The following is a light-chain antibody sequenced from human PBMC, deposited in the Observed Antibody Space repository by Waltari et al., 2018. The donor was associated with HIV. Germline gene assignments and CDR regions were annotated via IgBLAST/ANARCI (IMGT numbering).Light chain of an antibody. J-gene: IGLJ2*01. V-gene: IGLV1-51*01. CDR3: GTWDSSLSAVV. CDR2: DNT. Sequence: QSVLTQPPSVSAAPGQKVTISCSGSSSNIGNNYVSWYQQLPRAAPKLLIYDNTRRPSGIPERFAGSKSATSATLGITGLQTGDEADYYCGTWDSSLSAVVFGGGTKLTVL. CDR1: SSNIGNNY.